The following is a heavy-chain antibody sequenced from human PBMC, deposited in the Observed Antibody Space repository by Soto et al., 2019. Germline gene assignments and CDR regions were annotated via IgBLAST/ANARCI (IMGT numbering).Heavy chain of an antibody. CDR2: IIPIFGTA. V-gene: IGHV1-69*13. J-gene: IGHJ4*02. CDR1: GGTFSSYT. Sequence: ASVKVSCKASGGTFSSYTISWVRQAPGQGLEWMGGIIPIFGTANYAQKFQGRVTITADESTSTAYMELSSLRSEDTAVYYCAKFSRSSYYDSSAYHWGQGTLVTVSS. CDR3: AKFSRSSYYDSSAYH. D-gene: IGHD3-22*01.